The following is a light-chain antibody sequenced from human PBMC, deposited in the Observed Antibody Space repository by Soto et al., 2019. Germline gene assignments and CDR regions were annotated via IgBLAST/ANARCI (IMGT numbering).Light chain of an antibody. CDR3: QQYNNWPPLT. CDR1: QSAGTN. V-gene: IGKV3-15*01. Sequence: IVMTQSPVTLSVSPGGGATLSCRASQSAGTNLAWYQQQPGQPPRLLIYGASIRATGVPGRFSGSGSGTEFTLTISSLQSEDFAVYYCQQYNNWPPLTFGGGTKVEIE. J-gene: IGKJ4*01. CDR2: GAS.